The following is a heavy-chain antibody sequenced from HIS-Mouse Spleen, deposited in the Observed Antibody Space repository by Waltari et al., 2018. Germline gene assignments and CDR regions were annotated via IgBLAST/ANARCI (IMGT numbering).Heavy chain of an antibody. Sequence: QVQLVESGGGVVQPGRSLRLSCAASGFTFSSYAMHWVRQVSGKGLGWVAGISYDGSNKYYADSVKGRFTISRDNSKNTLYLQMNSLRAEDTAVYYCARGFRWHDAFDIWGQGTMVTVSS. CDR3: ARGFRWHDAFDI. V-gene: IGHV3-30-3*01. CDR2: ISYDGSNK. CDR1: GFTFSSYA. D-gene: IGHD2-15*01. J-gene: IGHJ3*02.